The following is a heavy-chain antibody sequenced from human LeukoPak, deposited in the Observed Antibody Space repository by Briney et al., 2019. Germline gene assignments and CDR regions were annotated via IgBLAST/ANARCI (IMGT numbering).Heavy chain of an antibody. Sequence: GASVKVSCKASGYDFSTFGISWVRQAPGEGLEWMGWISAYHGKTNFPQRFQGRVTMTRDMSTSTVYMELSSLRSEDTAVYYCARIGELGHFDYWGQGTLVTVSS. V-gene: IGHV1-18*01. J-gene: IGHJ4*02. CDR2: ISAYHGKT. CDR3: ARIGELGHFDY. D-gene: IGHD1-26*01. CDR1: GYDFSTFG.